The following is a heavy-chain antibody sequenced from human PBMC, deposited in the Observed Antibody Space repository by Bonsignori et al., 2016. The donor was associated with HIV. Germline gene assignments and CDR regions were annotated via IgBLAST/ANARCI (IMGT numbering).Heavy chain of an antibody. CDR1: GGSIGSGSYY. CDR3: AQPGLTPAGAGEDTFRY. CDR2: IYYSGTS. Sequence: QLQLQESGPGLVKPSETLSLTCTVSGGSIGSGSYYWGWLRQPPGKGLEWIGNIYYSGTSYYSPSLKSRVTISVDTSKNQVSLKLNSVTAADTAVYYCAQPGLTPAGAGEDTFRYWGQGTLVTVSS. J-gene: IGHJ4*02. V-gene: IGHV4-39*07. D-gene: IGHD2-2*01.